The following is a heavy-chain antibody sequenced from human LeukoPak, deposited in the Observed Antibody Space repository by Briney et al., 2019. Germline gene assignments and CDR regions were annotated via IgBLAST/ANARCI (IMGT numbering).Heavy chain of an antibody. CDR2: INPNSGGT. Sequence: ASVKVSCKASGYTFTGYYIHWVRQAPGQGLEWLGWINPNSGGTNYTQKFQGWVTMTRDTSISTVYMELSRLRSDDTAVYYRARDIVSSFLKGATVTHVFDYWGQGTLVTVSS. CDR1: GYTFTGYY. CDR3: ARDIVSSFLKGATVTHVFDY. D-gene: IGHD4-17*01. V-gene: IGHV1-2*04. J-gene: IGHJ4*02.